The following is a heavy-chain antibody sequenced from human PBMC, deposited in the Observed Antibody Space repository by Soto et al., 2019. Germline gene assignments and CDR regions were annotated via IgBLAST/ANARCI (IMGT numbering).Heavy chain of an antibody. CDR1: GGSVSSGSYY. J-gene: IGHJ4*02. CDR2: IYYSGST. D-gene: IGHD1-26*01. CDR3: ARGGGGSYFDD. Sequence: QVQLQESGPGLVKPSETLSLTCTVSGGSVSSGSYYWSWIRQPPGKGLEWIGYIYYSGSTNYNPSLNSRVTISVDTSKNQFSLKLSSVTAADTAVYYCARGGGGSYFDDWGQGTLVTVSS. V-gene: IGHV4-61*01.